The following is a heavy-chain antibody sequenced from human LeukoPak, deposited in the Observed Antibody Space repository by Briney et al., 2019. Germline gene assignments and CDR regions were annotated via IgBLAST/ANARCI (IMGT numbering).Heavy chain of an antibody. CDR2: INANGGST. V-gene: IGHV1-46*01. CDR3: ASGSVRYGSGSYDY. J-gene: IGHJ4*02. CDR1: GYTFSNHW. Sequence: ASVKVSCKASGYTFSNHWMHWVRQVPGQGLEWMGVINANGGSTIYARKFQGRITLTRDMSTSTVYMELSSLRSEDTAVYYCASGSVRYGSGSYDYWGQGTLVTVSS. D-gene: IGHD3-10*01.